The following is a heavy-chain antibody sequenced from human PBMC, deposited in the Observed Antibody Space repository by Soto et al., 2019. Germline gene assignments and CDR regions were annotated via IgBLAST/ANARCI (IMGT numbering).Heavy chain of an antibody. Sequence: PSETLSLTCTVSGGSMSNYYWSWIRQPPGKGLEWIGYIYYSGSTDYNPSLKSRVTISVDTSKNQFSLKLTSLTAADTAVYYCARAIGRNNWFDPWGQGTQVTVSS. D-gene: IGHD1-26*01. CDR2: IYYSGST. J-gene: IGHJ5*02. CDR3: ARAIGRNNWFDP. CDR1: GGSMSNYY. V-gene: IGHV4-59*01.